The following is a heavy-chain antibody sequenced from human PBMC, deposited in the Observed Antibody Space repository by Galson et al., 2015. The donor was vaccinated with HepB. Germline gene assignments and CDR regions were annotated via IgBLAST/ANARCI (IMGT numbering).Heavy chain of an antibody. D-gene: IGHD6-19*01. CDR1: GFTLSSYA. CDR3: ARDSGYVSGWYAGRGGFDY. J-gene: IGHJ4*02. Sequence: SLRLSCAASGFTLSSYAIHWVRQAPGTGLEWVTVISYDGRTQNYADSVMGRFTISRDNSKDTVYLQMSSLRADDTAVYYCARDSGYVSGWYAGRGGFDYWGQGALVIVSS. CDR2: ISYDGRTQ. V-gene: IGHV3-30*03.